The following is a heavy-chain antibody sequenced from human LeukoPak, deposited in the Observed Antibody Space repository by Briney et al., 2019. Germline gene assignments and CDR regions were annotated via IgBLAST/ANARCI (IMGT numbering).Heavy chain of an antibody. Sequence: SETLSLTCAVYGGSFSGYYWSWIRQPPGKGLEWIGEINHSGSTNYNPSLKSRVTISVDTSKNQLSLKLSSVTAADTAVYYCARVNVVVAPTANDTYYYYYYGMDVWGQGTTVTVSS. J-gene: IGHJ6*02. CDR1: GGSFSGYY. CDR2: INHSGST. V-gene: IGHV4-34*01. D-gene: IGHD2-15*01. CDR3: ARVNVVVAPTANDTYYYYYYGMDV.